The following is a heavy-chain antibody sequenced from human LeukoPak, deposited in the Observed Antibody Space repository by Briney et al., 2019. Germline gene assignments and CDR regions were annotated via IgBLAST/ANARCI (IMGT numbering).Heavy chain of an antibody. Sequence: TLSLTCTVSGGSISSYYWSWIRQPPGKALEWLALIYWDDDKRYSPSLKSRLTITKDTSKNQVVLTMTNMDPVDTATYYCAHREEIVVVTAMYNWFDPWGQGTLVTVSS. CDR3: AHREEIVVVTAMYNWFDP. CDR1: GGSISSYYW. V-gene: IGHV2-5*08. D-gene: IGHD2-21*02. J-gene: IGHJ5*02. CDR2: IYWDDDK.